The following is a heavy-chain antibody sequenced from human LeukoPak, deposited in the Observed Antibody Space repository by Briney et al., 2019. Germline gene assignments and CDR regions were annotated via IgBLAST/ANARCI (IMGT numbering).Heavy chain of an antibody. CDR3: ARGRVVPAAKYFDY. Sequence: PGGSLRLSCAASGFTFDDYGMSWVRQAPGRGLEWVSGINWDGGSTGYADSAKGRFTISRDNAKNSLYLQMNSLRAEDTALHYCARGRVVPAAKYFDYWGQGTLVTVSS. CDR1: GFTFDDYG. CDR2: INWDGGST. J-gene: IGHJ4*02. V-gene: IGHV3-20*04. D-gene: IGHD2-2*01.